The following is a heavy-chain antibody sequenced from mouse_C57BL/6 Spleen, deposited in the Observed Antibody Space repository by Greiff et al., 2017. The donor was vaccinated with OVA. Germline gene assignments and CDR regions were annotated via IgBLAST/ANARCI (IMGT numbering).Heavy chain of an antibody. D-gene: IGHD2-4*01. CDR3: ARVAGLRRAPWYFDV. Sequence: EVKVVESEGGLVQPGSSMKLSCTASGFTFSDYYMAWVRQVPEKGLEWVANINYDGSSTYYLDSLKSRFIISRDNAKNILYLQMSSLKSEDTATYYCARVAGLRRAPWYFDVWGTGTTVTVSS. V-gene: IGHV5-16*01. CDR2: INYDGSST. CDR1: GFTFSDYY. J-gene: IGHJ1*03.